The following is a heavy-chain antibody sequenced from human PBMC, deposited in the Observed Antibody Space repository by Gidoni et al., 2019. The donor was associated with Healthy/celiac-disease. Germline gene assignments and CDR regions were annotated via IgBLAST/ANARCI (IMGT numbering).Heavy chain of an antibody. J-gene: IGHJ4*02. Sequence: EVQLVESGGGLVKPGGFLRLSCAASGFTFSSYSMNWVRQAPGKGLEWVSSISSSSSYIYYADSVKGRFTISRDNAKNSLYLQMNSLRAEDTAVYYCARLARSSWYVYWGQGTLVTVSS. CDR3: ARLARSSWYVY. V-gene: IGHV3-21*01. D-gene: IGHD6-13*01. CDR1: GFTFSSYS. CDR2: ISSSSSYI.